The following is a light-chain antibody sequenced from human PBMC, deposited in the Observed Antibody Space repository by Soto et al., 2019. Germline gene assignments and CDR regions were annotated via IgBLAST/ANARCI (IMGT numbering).Light chain of an antibody. J-gene: IGKJ2*01. Sequence: EIVLTQSPGTLSLSPGERATLSCRASQSVSSSYLAWYQQKPGQAPRLLIYGASSRATGIPDRFSGSWSGTDFTLTISRLEPEDFAVYYGQQYGSSYTFGQGTNLEIK. CDR2: GAS. V-gene: IGKV3-20*01. CDR3: QQYGSSYT. CDR1: QSVSSSY.